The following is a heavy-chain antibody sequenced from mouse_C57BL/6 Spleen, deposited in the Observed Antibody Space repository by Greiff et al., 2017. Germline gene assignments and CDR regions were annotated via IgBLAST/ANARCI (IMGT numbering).Heavy chain of an antibody. V-gene: IGHV1-22*01. J-gene: IGHJ2*01. CDR3: ARSRAVVAPFDY. D-gene: IGHD1-1*01. CDR1: GYTFTDYN. Sequence: VQLQQSGPELVKPGASVKMSCKASGYTFTDYNMHWVKQSHGKSLEWIGYINPNNGGTSYNQKFKGKATLTVNKSSSTAYMGLRSLTSEDSAVYYCARSRAVVAPFDYWGQGTTLTVSS. CDR2: INPNNGGT.